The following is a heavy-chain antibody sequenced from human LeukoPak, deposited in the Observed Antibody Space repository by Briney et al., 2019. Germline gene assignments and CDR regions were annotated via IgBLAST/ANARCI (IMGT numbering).Heavy chain of an antibody. CDR2: INHSGST. J-gene: IGHJ6*03. V-gene: IGHV4-34*01. Sequence: YXXSXIRQPPGXGLXWIGEINHSGSTNYNPSLKRRVTISVDTSKNXFSLKLSSVTAADTAVYYCGXXXXXXXXXXXXXXXDVWGKXTXVTISS. CDR3: GXXXXXXXXXXXXXXXDV. CDR1: YX.